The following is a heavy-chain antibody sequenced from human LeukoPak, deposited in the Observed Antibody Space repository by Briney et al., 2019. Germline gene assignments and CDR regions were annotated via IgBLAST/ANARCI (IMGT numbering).Heavy chain of an antibody. Sequence: GGSLRLSCAASGFTFDDHGMNWVRQAPGKGLEWVSGINWHGGSTNYADSVQGRFIISRDSANNSLFLQLNSLRVEDTALYYCARGYDYGDTGTDYWGQGTLVTVSS. J-gene: IGHJ4*02. V-gene: IGHV3-20*04. CDR3: ARGYDYGDTGTDY. CDR2: INWHGGST. D-gene: IGHD4-17*01. CDR1: GFTFDDHG.